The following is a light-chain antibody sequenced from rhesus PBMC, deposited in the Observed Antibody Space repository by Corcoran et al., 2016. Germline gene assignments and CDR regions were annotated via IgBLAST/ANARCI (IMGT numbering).Light chain of an antibody. CDR1: QAITND. CDR2: EAT. CDR3: QHYYSTPLT. J-gene: IGKJ4*01. V-gene: IGKV1-25*01. Sequence: DIQMTQSPSSLSASVGDRVTITCRASQAITNDLAWYQQKPGQTPKRLIYEATSLQSGIHSRFSGSGSGTDFTLTISNLQSEDFATYYCQHYYSTPLTFGGGTKVDIK.